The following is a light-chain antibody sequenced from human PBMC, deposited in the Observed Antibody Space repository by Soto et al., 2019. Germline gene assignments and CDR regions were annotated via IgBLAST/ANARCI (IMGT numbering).Light chain of an antibody. V-gene: IGKV1-5*03. CDR3: QHYNSNPWT. J-gene: IGKJ1*01. CDR1: QTINNW. CDR2: EAS. Sequence: DLQMTQSPSTLSASVGDRVTISCRASQTINNWLAWYQQKPGKAPKLLIYEASNLESGVPSRFSGSASGAEFTLTISSLQPDDFATYFCQHYNSNPWTFGQGTKVEVK.